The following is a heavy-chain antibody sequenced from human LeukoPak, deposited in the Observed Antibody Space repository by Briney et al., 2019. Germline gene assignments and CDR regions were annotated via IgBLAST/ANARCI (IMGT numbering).Heavy chain of an antibody. CDR1: GGSISSGSYY. J-gene: IGHJ4*02. Sequence: SQTLSITCTVSGGSISSGSYYWSWIRHPAATGLGGIGGIDTSGSTNYNPCSKSRVTISVDTSNIQFSLKLSSVTAADTAVYYCARERLAAGFYYFDYWGQGALVTVSS. D-gene: IGHD6-13*01. CDR3: ARERLAAGFYYFDY. V-gene: IGHV4-61*02. CDR2: IDTSGST.